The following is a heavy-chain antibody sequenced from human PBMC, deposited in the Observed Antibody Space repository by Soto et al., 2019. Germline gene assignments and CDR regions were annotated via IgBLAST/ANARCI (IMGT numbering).Heavy chain of an antibody. V-gene: IGHV3-21*01. J-gene: IGHJ4*02. Sequence: GGSLRLSCAASGFTFSSYSMNWVRQAPGKGLEWVSSISSSSSYIYYADSVRGRFTISRDNAKNSLYLQMNNLRAEDTAVYYCARLLHFDWLKYVCGQGPLVTVYS. CDR1: GFTFSSYS. CDR3: ARLLHFDWLKYV. D-gene: IGHD3-9*01. CDR2: ISSSSSYI.